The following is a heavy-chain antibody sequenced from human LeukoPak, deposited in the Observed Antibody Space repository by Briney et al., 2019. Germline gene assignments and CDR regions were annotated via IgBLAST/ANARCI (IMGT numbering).Heavy chain of an antibody. CDR1: GGSINSGGYS. CDR2: IYYSGNT. J-gene: IGHJ6*03. Sequence: SETLSLTCAVSGGSINSGGYSWSWIRQPPGKGLEWIGYIYYSGNTYYNPSLKSRVTISVDTSKNQFSLKLNSVTAADTAVYYCARLNYYYYYMDAWGKGTTVTVSS. V-gene: IGHV4-30-4*07. CDR3: ARLNYYYYYMDA.